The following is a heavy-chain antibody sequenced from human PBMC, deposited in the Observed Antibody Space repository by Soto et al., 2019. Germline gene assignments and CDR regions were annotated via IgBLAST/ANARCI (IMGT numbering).Heavy chain of an antibody. D-gene: IGHD3-3*01. Sequence: SLRLSCAASGFTFSSYAMSWVRQAPGKGLEWVSAISGSGGSTYYADSVKGRFTISRDNSKNTLYLQMNSLRAEDTAVYYCARDASYYSLWSGYYPSRNGMDVWGQGTTVTVSS. CDR2: ISGSGGST. V-gene: IGHV3-23*01. J-gene: IGHJ6*02. CDR3: ARDASYYSLWSGYYPSRNGMDV. CDR1: GFTFSSYA.